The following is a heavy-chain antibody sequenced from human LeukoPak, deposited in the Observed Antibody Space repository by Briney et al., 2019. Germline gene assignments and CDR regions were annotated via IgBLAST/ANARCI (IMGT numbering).Heavy chain of an antibody. Sequence: SETLSLTCTISGGSISIYNWSWIRQPPGRGLEWIAYMHNSGSTKYNPSLKSRVTISVDTSRNQFSLKLRSVTAADSASYYCARHVLTAGSIDWGQGTLVTVSS. CDR3: ARHVLTAGSID. V-gene: IGHV4-59*08. D-gene: IGHD3-9*01. J-gene: IGHJ4*02. CDR1: GGSISIYN. CDR2: MHNSGST.